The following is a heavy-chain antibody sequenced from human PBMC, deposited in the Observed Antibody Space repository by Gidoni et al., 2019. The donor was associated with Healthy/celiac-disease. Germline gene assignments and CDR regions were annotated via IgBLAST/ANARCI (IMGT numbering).Heavy chain of an antibody. V-gene: IGHV1-69*04. Sequence: QVQLVQSGAEVKKPGSSGKVPCKASGGTFSTYAISWVRQAPGQGLEWMGRIIPILGIANYAQKFQGRVTITADISTSTAYMELRSLRSEDTAVYYCARDWPPEDIVVVPAARGMSRAFDIWGQGTMVTVSS. CDR2: IIPILGIA. J-gene: IGHJ3*02. CDR3: ARDWPPEDIVVVPAARGMSRAFDI. D-gene: IGHD2-2*01. CDR1: GGTFSTYA.